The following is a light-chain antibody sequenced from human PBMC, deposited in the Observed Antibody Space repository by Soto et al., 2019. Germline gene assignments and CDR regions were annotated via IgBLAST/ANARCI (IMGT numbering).Light chain of an antibody. CDR3: NSYTSSSTYV. Sequence: QSVLTQPPSVSGSPGQSVTISCTGTSSDVGSYNRVSWYQQPPGTAPKLMIYEVSNRPSGVPDRFSGSKSGNTASLTISGLQAEDEADYYCNSYTSSSTYVFGTGTKVT. CDR1: SSDVGSYNR. CDR2: EVS. J-gene: IGLJ1*01. V-gene: IGLV2-18*02.